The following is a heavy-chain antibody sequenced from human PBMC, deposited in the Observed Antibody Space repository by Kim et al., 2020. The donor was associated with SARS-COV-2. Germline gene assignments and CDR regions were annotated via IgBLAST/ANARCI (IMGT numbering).Heavy chain of an antibody. J-gene: IGHJ6*02. V-gene: IGHV3-48*02. CDR2: ISSSSSTI. CDR3: ARRSGWYKSYYGMDV. D-gene: IGHD6-19*01. CDR1: GFTFSSYS. Sequence: GGSLRLSCAASGFTFSSYSMNWVRQAPGKGLEWVSYISSSSSTIYYADSVKGRFTISRDNAKNSLYLQMNSLRDEDTAVYYCARRSGWYKSYYGMDVWGQGTTVTVSS.